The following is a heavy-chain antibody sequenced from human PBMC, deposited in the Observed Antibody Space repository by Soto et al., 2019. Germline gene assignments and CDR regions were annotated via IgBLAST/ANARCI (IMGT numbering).Heavy chain of an antibody. Sequence: GGTLRLSCAASGFTFSNYAMSWVRQAPGKGLEWVSSISTSGGSTYFADSVKGRFTISRDNSKNTLYLQMNSLRAEDTALYYCASVAGEMALRGKGTLGTGS. J-gene: IGHJ1*01. D-gene: IGHD1-26*01. V-gene: IGHV3-23*01. CDR2: ISTSGGST. CDR3: ASVAGEMAL. CDR1: GFTFSNYA.